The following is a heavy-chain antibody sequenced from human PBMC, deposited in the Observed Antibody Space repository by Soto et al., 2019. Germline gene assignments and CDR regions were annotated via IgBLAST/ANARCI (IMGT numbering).Heavy chain of an antibody. CDR2: ISSSSSTI. Sequence: ESGGGLVQPGGSLRLSCAASGFTFSNYSMNWVRQAPGKGLEWVSYISSSSSTIYYADSVKGRFTISRDNAKNSLYLQMNSLRAEDTAVYYCARYCSGGSCYSTFDYWGQGTLVTVSS. CDR3: ARYCSGGSCYSTFDY. D-gene: IGHD2-15*01. CDR1: GFTFSNYS. J-gene: IGHJ4*02. V-gene: IGHV3-48*01.